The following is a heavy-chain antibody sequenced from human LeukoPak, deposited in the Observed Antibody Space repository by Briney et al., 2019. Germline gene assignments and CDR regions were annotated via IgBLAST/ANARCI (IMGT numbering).Heavy chain of an antibody. Sequence: GGSLRLSCAASGFTFSSYWMSWVRQAPGKGLEWVANIKQDGSEKYYVDSVKGRFTISRDNAKNSLYLQMNSLRAEDTAVYYCARDGNYYGSGGQRGYSSGWSRYYFDYWGQGTLVTVSS. D-gene: IGHD6-19*01. CDR2: IKQDGSEK. CDR1: GFTFSSYW. V-gene: IGHV3-7*01. CDR3: ARDGNYYGSGGQRGYSSGWSRYYFDY. J-gene: IGHJ4*02.